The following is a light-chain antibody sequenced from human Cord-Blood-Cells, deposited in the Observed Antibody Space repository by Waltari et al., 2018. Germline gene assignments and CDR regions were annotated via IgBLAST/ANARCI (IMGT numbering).Light chain of an antibody. Sequence: QSALTQPASVSGSPGQSITISCPGTSSDVGRYNLVSWYQQHPGKAPKLMIYEVSNRPSGVSNRFSGSKSGNTASLTISGLQAEDEADYYCCSYAGSSTFGVFGGGTKLTVL. CDR3: CSYAGSSTFGV. CDR1: SSDVGRYNL. CDR2: EVS. J-gene: IGLJ3*02. V-gene: IGLV2-23*02.